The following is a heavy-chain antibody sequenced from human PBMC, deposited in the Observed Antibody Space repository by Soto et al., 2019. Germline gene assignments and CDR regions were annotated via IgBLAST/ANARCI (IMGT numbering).Heavy chain of an antibody. D-gene: IGHD6-13*01. CDR3: ATEGGVGYGSSWGAF. Sequence: QVQLVESGGGVVHPGRSLRLSCVASGVSFSTYGMHWVRQAPGKGLEWVASIWHDGIYKFHADAVKGRFAISRDNSMNSLYLQMNSLTVEDTAMYYCATEGGVGYGSSWGAFWGQGTLVTVSS. CDR1: GVSFSTYG. J-gene: IGHJ4*02. CDR2: IWHDGIYK. V-gene: IGHV3-33*01.